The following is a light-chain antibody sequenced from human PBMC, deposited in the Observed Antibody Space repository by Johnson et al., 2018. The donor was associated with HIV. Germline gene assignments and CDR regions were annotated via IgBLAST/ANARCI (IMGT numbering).Light chain of an antibody. CDR1: SSNVGSSF. CDR3: GTWDSSLTSYV. Sequence: QSVLTQPPSVSAAPGQTVTISCSGSSSNVGSSFVSWYRRVPGTAPNLLIYDNNKRPQGIPGRFSGSKPGPSATLGITGLPPGDEADYYCGTWDSSLTSYVFGAGTKVTVL. J-gene: IGLJ1*01. V-gene: IGLV1-51*01. CDR2: DNN.